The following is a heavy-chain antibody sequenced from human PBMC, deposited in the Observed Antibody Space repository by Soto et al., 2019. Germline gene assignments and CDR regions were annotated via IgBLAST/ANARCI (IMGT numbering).Heavy chain of an antibody. D-gene: IGHD3-22*01. Sequence: SETLSLTCTVSGGSISSYYWSWIRQPPGKGLEWIGYIYYSGSTNYNPSLKSRVTISVDTSKNQFSLKLSSVTAADTAVYYCARAVSYYDSSGYYFIYDAFDIWGQGTMVTVSS. CDR1: GGSISSYY. CDR3: ARAVSYYDSSGYYFIYDAFDI. V-gene: IGHV4-59*01. J-gene: IGHJ3*02. CDR2: IYYSGST.